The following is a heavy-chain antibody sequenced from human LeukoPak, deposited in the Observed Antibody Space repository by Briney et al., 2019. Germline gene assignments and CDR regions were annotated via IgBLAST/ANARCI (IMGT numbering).Heavy chain of an antibody. CDR3: ARDENTAMVPNAYFDY. Sequence: QSGRSLRLSCAASGFTFSSYGMHWVRQAPGKGLEWVAVIWYDGSNKYYADSVKGRFTISRDNSKNTLYLQMNSLRAEDTAVYYCARDENTAMVPNAYFDYWGQGTLVTVSS. V-gene: IGHV3-33*01. CDR1: GFTFSSYG. CDR2: IWYDGSNK. J-gene: IGHJ4*02. D-gene: IGHD5-18*01.